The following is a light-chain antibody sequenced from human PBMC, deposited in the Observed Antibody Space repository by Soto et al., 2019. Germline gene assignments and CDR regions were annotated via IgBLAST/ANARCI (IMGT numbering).Light chain of an antibody. CDR2: KKS. V-gene: IGKV1-5*03. Sequence: DIQMTQSPSPLSASVGDRVTITCRASQAISSRLAWYQQKPGKAPKLLIYKKSTLEGGVLSRFSGSGSGTEFALTISSLQPDDLAIYYCQHYETYSPFGGGTKVEIK. CDR3: QHYETYSP. CDR1: QAISSR. J-gene: IGKJ4*02.